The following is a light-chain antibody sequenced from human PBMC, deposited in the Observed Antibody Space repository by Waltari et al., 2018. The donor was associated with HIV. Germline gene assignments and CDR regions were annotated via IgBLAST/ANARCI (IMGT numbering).Light chain of an antibody. CDR2: YDS. CDR3: QVWDSSSESGV. CDR1: NIGSKS. J-gene: IGLJ3*02. Sequence: SYVLTQPPSVSVAPGKTARITCGGNNIGSKSVHWYQQKPGQAPVLVIYYDSDRPSGIPERFSGSNSGNTATLTISRVEAGDEADYYCQVWDSSSESGVFGGGTKLTVL. V-gene: IGLV3-21*04.